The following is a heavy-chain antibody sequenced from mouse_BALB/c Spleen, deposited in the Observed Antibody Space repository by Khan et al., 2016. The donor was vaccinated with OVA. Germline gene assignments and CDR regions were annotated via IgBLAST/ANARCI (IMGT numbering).Heavy chain of an antibody. CDR1: GDAFTNYW. V-gene: IGHV1-63*01. CDR3: ARWGMDS. Sequence: QVQLKQSGAELVRPGTSVNISCKASGDAFTNYWLGWVKQRSGHGLEWIGDIYPGSGNTYYNEKLKGKVTLTADKSSSTAYLQLINLTSEDSAVYFCARWGMDSWGQGTSVTVSS. J-gene: IGHJ4*01. CDR2: IYPGSGNT.